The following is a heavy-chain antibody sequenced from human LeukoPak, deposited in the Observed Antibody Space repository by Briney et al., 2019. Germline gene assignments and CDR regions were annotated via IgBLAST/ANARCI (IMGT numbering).Heavy chain of an antibody. J-gene: IGHJ5*02. V-gene: IGHV1-2*02. Sequence: ASVKVSCKASGYTFTGYYMHWVRQASGQGLEWMGWINPNSGGTNYAQKFQGRVTMTRDTSISTAYMELSRLRSDDTAVYYCARAVGDIVVVPAAIFQGWFDPRGQGTLVTVSS. CDR1: GYTFTGYY. D-gene: IGHD2-2*01. CDR3: ARAVGDIVVVPAAIFQGWFDP. CDR2: INPNSGGT.